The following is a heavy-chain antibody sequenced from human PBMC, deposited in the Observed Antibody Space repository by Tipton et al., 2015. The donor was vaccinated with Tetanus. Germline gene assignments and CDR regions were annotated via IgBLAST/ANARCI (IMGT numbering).Heavy chain of an antibody. CDR2: ISYSSSEI. CDR3: ARAFFAAATS. Sequence: LSLTCAASGFTFRTSYMNWVRQAPGKGLEWVSYISYSSSEIYYADSVKGRFTISRDNAKNSLYLQMNSLRDDDTAVYYCARAFFAAATSWGQGTLVTVSS. J-gene: IGHJ5*02. CDR1: GFTFRTSY. V-gene: IGHV3-21*05. D-gene: IGHD6-13*01.